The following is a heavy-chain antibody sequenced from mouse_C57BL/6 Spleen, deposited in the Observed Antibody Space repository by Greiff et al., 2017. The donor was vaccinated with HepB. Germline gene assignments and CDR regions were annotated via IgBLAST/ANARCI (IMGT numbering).Heavy chain of an antibody. Sequence: VMLVESGPGLVAPSQSLSITCTVSGFSLTSYGVDWVRQSPGKGLEWLGVIWGVGSTNYNSALKSRLSISKDNSKSQVFLKMNSLQTDDTAMYYCASGRTGTGFAYWGQGTLVTVSA. CDR3: ASGRTGTGFAY. V-gene: IGHV2-6*01. CDR1: GFSLTSYG. D-gene: IGHD4-1*01. CDR2: IWGVGST. J-gene: IGHJ3*01.